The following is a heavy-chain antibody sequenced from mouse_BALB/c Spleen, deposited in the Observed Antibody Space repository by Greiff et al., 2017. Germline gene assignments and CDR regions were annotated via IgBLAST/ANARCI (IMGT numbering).Heavy chain of an antibody. CDR1: GYTFTSYV. CDR3: ARGYYGSSYAMDY. V-gene: IGHV1-14*01. CDR2: INPYNDGT. Sequence: VQLQQSGPELVEPGASVKMSCKASGYTFTSYVMNWVKQKPGQGLEWIGYINPYNDGTKYNEKFKGKATLTSDKSSSTAYMELSSLTSEDSAVFYCARGYYGSSYAMDYWGQGTSVTVSS. D-gene: IGHD1-1*01. J-gene: IGHJ4*01.